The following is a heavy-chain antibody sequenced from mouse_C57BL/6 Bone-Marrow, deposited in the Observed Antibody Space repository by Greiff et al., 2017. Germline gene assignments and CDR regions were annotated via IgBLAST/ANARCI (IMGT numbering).Heavy chain of an antibody. J-gene: IGHJ2*01. CDR3: TTDFDY. CDR2: IDPENGDT. Sequence: VQLQQPGAELVRPGASVKLSCTASGFNIKDDYMHWVKQRPEQGLEWIGGIDPENGDTEYASKFQGKATITADKSSTTAYLQLSSLTSEDTAVYYCTTDFDYWGQGTTLTVSA. V-gene: IGHV14-4*01. CDR1: GFNIKDDY.